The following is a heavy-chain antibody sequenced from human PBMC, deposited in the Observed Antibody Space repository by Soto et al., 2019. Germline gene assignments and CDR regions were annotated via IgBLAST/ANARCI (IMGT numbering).Heavy chain of an antibody. CDR3: ARRGTAMVMKYYYGMDV. J-gene: IGHJ6*02. D-gene: IGHD5-18*01. V-gene: IGHV4-34*01. CDR1: GGSFSGYY. CDR2: INHSGST. Sequence: ASETLSLTCAVYGGSFSGYYWSWIRQPPGKGLEWIGEINHSGSTNYNPSLKSRVTISVDTSKNQFSLKLSSVTAADTAVYYCARRGTAMVMKYYYGMDVWGQGTTVTVSS.